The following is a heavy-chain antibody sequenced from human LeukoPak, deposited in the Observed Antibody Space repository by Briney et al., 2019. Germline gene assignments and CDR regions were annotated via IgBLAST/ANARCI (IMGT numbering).Heavy chain of an antibody. Sequence: TGGSLRLSCAASGFTFSSYWMSWVRQAPGKGLELVANIKQDGSEKYYVDSVKGRFTISRDNAKNSLYLQMNSLRAEDTAVYYCARTQNIVVVPAAIPDYWGQGTLVTVSS. CDR1: GFTFSSYW. CDR2: IKQDGSEK. D-gene: IGHD2-2*01. J-gene: IGHJ4*02. CDR3: ARTQNIVVVPAAIPDY. V-gene: IGHV3-7*01.